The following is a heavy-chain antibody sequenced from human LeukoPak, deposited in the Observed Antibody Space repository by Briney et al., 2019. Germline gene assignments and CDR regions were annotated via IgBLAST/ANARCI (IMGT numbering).Heavy chain of an antibody. D-gene: IGHD2-2*01. CDR3: ARGHCSSTSCYWADY. CDR1: GYTFTGYY. CDR2: ISAYNGNT. J-gene: IGHJ4*02. Sequence: ASVKVSCKASGYTFTGYYMHWVRQAPGQGLEWMGWISAYNGNTNYAQKLQGRVTMTTDTSTSTAYMELRSLRSDDTAVYYCARGHCSSTSCYWADYWGQGTLVTVSS. V-gene: IGHV1-18*04.